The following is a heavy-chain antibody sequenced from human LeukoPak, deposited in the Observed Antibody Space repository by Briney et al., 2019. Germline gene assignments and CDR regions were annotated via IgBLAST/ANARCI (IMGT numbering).Heavy chain of an antibody. Sequence: SVKVSCKASGGTFNSYSMNWVRQAPGQGLEWMGGIMPIFGSANYAQKFQGRVTITADESTTTVYMELSSLRSEDTAVYYCARAPHYYDSSGYFTYWGQGTLVTVSS. CDR2: IMPIFGSA. D-gene: IGHD3-22*01. J-gene: IGHJ4*02. V-gene: IGHV1-69*01. CDR1: GGTFNSYS. CDR3: ARAPHYYDSSGYFTY.